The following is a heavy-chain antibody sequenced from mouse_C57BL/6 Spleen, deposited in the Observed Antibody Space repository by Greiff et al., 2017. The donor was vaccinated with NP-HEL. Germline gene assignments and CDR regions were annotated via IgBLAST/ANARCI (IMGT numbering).Heavy chain of an antibody. CDR3: ARGGIYYGNYEDAMDY. V-gene: IGHV1-9*01. D-gene: IGHD2-1*01. CDR1: GYTFTGYW. J-gene: IGHJ4*01. Sequence: QVQLQQSGAELMKPGASVKLSCKATGYTFTGYWIEWVKQRPGHGLEWIGEILPGSGSTNYNEKFKGKATFTADTASNTAYMQLSSLTTEDSAIYYCARGGIYYGNYEDAMDYWGQGTSVTVSS. CDR2: ILPGSGST.